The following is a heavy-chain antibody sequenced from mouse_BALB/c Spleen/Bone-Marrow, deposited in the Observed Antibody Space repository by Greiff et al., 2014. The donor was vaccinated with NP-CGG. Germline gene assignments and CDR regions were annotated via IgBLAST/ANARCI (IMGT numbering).Heavy chain of an antibody. Sequence: VQLQQSGDELVKPGAPVKLSCKASGYTFTSYWMNWVKQRPGRGLEWIGRIDPSDSETHYNRKFKDKATLTVDKSSSTAYIQLSSLTSEDSAVVYFAGALGDGYYYAMDYWGQGTSVTVSS. J-gene: IGHJ4*01. CDR1: GYTFTSYW. V-gene: IGHV1-69*02. D-gene: IGHD2-3*01. CDR3: AGALGDGYYYAMDY. CDR2: IDPSDSET.